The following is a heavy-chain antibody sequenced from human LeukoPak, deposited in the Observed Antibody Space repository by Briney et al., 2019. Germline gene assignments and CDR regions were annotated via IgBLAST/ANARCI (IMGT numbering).Heavy chain of an antibody. Sequence: SGGSLRLSRAASGITVSSNHMSWVRQAPGKGLEWVSVFYAGGSIHYADTVKGRFSISRDNSKNTLYLQMNSLRAEDTAVYYCARDKGSFDYWGQGTLVTVSS. J-gene: IGHJ4*02. CDR2: FYAGGSI. V-gene: IGHV3-53*01. CDR1: GITVSSNH. CDR3: ARDKGSFDY.